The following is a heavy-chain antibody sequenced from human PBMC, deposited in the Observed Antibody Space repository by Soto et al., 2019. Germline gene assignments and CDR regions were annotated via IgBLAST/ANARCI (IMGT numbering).Heavy chain of an antibody. D-gene: IGHD2-2*01. J-gene: IGHJ4*02. CDR1: GYTFTSYD. CDR2: MNPESRNT. CDR3: ARFVRHQLPTIDF. V-gene: IGHV1-8*01. Sequence: QVQLVQSGAEVKEPGASVRVSCKASGYTFTSYDINWVRQATGQGLEWMGWMNPESRNTGYAQKFQGRVTMTRDTSISTAYMELTSVRSEHTAVYYCARFVRHQLPTIDFWGQGTLVTVSS.